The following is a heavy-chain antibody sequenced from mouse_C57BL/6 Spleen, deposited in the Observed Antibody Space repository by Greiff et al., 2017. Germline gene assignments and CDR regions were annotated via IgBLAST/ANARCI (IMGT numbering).Heavy chain of an antibody. CDR3: ARPVYWYFDV. J-gene: IGHJ1*03. CDR1: GFTFSDYG. CDR2: ISSGSSTI. V-gene: IGHV5-17*01. Sequence: EVKLVESGGGLVKPGGSLKLSCAASGFTFSDYGMHWVRQAPEKGLAWVAYISSGSSTIYYADTVKGRFTISRDNAKNTLFLQMTSRRSEDTAMYYCARPVYWYFDVWGTGTTVTVSA.